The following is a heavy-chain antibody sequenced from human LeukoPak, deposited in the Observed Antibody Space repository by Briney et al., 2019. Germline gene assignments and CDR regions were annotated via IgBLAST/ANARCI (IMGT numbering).Heavy chain of an antibody. V-gene: IGHV1-18*01. D-gene: IGHD3-22*01. Sequence: VSVKFSCKASGYTFTSYGISWVRHAPGQGLEWMEWISAYNGNKNYAQKLQGRVTMTTDTSTSTAYMELRSLRSDDTAVYYCARDYYYDSSGSFFYSGQGDLGSVSS. J-gene: IGHJ4*02. CDR2: ISAYNGNK. CDR3: ARDYYYDSSGSFFY. CDR1: GYTFTSYG.